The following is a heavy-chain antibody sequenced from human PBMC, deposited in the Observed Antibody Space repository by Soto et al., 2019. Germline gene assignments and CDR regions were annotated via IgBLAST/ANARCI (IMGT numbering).Heavy chain of an antibody. CDR3: ARSYYDSSGYNGLNNI. Sequence: SETLSLTCAVYGGSFSGYYWSWIRQPPGKGLEWIGEINHSGSTNYNPSLKSRVTISVDTSKNQFSLKLSSVTAADTAVYYCARSYYDSSGYNGLNNIWGQGTLVTVSS. CDR1: GGSFSGYY. J-gene: IGHJ4*02. CDR2: INHSGST. D-gene: IGHD3-22*01. V-gene: IGHV4-34*01.